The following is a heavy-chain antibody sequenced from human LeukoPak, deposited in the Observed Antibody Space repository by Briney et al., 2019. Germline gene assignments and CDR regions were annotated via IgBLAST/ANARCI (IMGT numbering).Heavy chain of an antibody. CDR2: ISAYNGNT. CDR3: ARVRELLSWFDP. V-gene: IGHV1-18*01. J-gene: IGHJ5*02. Sequence: ASVKDSCKASGYTFTSYGISWVRQAPGQGLEWMGWISAYNGNTNYAQKLQGRVTMTTDTSTSTAYMELRSLRSDDTAVYYCARVRELLSWFDPWGQGTLVTVSS. D-gene: IGHD1-26*01. CDR1: GYTFTSYG.